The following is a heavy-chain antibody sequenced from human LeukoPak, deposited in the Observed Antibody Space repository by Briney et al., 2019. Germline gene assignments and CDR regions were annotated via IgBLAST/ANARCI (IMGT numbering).Heavy chain of an antibody. J-gene: IGHJ6*02. CDR2: ISGSGDST. CDR3: ARGTALHSLYYGMDV. D-gene: IGHD2/OR15-2a*01. Sequence: GGSLRLSCAASGFTFSNYVMNWVRQAPGKGLEWVSGISGSGDSTYYADSVKGRFTISRDNARNSLYLQMNSLRAEDTAVYYCARGTALHSLYYGMDVWGQGTTVTVSS. CDR1: GFTFSNYV. V-gene: IGHV3-23*01.